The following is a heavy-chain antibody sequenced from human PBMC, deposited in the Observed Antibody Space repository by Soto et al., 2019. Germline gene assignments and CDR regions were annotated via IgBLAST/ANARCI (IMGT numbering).Heavy chain of an antibody. CDR1: GFAFSTNG. J-gene: IGHJ4*02. Sequence: QVQLVESGGGVVQPGTSLRLSCAASGFAFSTNGMHWVRQAPGTGLEWVALIRNDGKTKSYAESVKGRFTISRDNSKNTLYLQMDSLRGGDKAVYYGARNPSTVDIAAPGDWGQGTLVTVAS. CDR3: ARNPSTVDIAAPGD. D-gene: IGHD5-12*01. V-gene: IGHV3-33*01. CDR2: IRNDGKTK.